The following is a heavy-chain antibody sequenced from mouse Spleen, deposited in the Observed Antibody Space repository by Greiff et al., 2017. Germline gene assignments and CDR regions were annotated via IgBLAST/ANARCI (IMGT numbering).Heavy chain of an antibody. CDR3: ARTHYYGSSGFAY. D-gene: IGHD1-1*01. J-gene: IGHJ3*01. CDR1: GFTFSSYA. V-gene: IGHV5-9-3*01. CDR2: ISSGGGNT. Sequence: EVQLVESGGGLVKPGGSLKLSCAASGFTFSSYAMSWVRQTPEKRLEWVATISSGGGNTYYPDSVKGRFTISRDNAKNTLYLQMSSLKSEDTAMYYCARTHYYGSSGFAYWGQGTLVTVSA.